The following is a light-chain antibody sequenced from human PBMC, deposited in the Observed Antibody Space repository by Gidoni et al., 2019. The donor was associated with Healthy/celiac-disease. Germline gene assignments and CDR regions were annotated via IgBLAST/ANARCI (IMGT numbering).Light chain of an antibody. CDR3: QQYNNWPKWT. CDR1: QSVSSN. CDR2: GAS. Sequence: EIVMTQSPAILSVSPGERATLSCRASQSVSSNLAWYQQKPGQAPRLLIYGASSGSGTEFTLTISSLQSEDFAVYYCQQYNNWPKWTFGQGTKVEIK. V-gene: IGKV3-15*01. J-gene: IGKJ1*01.